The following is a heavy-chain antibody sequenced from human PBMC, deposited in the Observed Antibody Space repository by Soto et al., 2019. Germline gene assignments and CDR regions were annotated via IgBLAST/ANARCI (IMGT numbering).Heavy chain of an antibody. CDR2: ISSGGTYI. J-gene: IGHJ5*02. CDR3: TREQGGSYDSWFDP. D-gene: IGHD1-26*01. Sequence: EVPVVESGGGLVQPGGSLRLSCSFTFSMYSMNWVRQAPGKGLEWVASISSGGTYIKYADSVKGRFTISRDNAKNSVSLQMNSLRVDDTAVYFCTREQGGSYDSWFDPWGQGTLVTVSS. V-gene: IGHV3-21*01. CDR1: FTFSMYS.